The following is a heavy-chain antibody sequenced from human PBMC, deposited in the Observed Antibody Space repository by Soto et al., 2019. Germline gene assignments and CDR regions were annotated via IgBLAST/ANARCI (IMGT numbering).Heavy chain of an antibody. D-gene: IGHD2-21*02. CDR3: ARGPTYCGGDCYAGSAFDP. Sequence: QVQLQQWCAGLLKPSETLSLTCAVSGGSFTGYYWSWIRQPPGKGLEWIGEINLSGTTNYNPSLKSRVSMSVVASKNQISLRLQSVTAADTAVYFCARGPTYCGGDCYAGSAFDPWGQGTLVTVSS. J-gene: IGHJ5*02. CDR2: INLSGTT. V-gene: IGHV4-34*01. CDR1: GGSFTGYY.